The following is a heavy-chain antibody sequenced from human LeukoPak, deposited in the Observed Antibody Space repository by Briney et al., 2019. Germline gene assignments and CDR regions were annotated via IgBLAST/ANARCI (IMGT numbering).Heavy chain of an antibody. CDR3: VRGGIQVSGIDEIDY. CDR2: VGISGDT. J-gene: IGHJ4*02. V-gene: IGHV3-13*01. CDR1: GFTFRSHY. D-gene: IGHD6-19*01. Sequence: GSLRLPCSASGFTFRSHYQHWVRPITGKGLGWGSAVGISGDTYYAGSVKGRFTISRENAKNSLYLQMNSLTAGDTAVYYCVRGGIQVSGIDEIDYWGQGTLVTVSS.